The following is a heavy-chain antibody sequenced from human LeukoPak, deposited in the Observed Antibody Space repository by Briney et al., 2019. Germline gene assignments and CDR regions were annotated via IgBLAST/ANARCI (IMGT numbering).Heavy chain of an antibody. Sequence: GASVKVSCKASGGSFSSYAISWVRQAPGQGLEWMGWISAYNGNTNYAQKLQGRVTMTTDTSTSTAYMELGSLRSDDTAVYYCARASDDAFDIWGQGTMVTVSS. V-gene: IGHV1-18*01. J-gene: IGHJ3*02. CDR3: ARASDDAFDI. CDR1: GGSFSSYA. CDR2: ISAYNGNT.